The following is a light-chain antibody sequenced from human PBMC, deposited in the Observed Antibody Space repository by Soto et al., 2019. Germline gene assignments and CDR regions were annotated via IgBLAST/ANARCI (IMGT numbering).Light chain of an antibody. Sequence: QSVLTQPASVSGSPGQSITISCTGTSSDVGGYNLVSWYQQHPGKAPKLMIYEDSKRPSGVSNRFSGSKSGSTASLTISGLQAEDEADYYCCSYAGSSTYVFGTGTKVTVL. V-gene: IGLV2-23*01. J-gene: IGLJ1*01. CDR3: CSYAGSSTYV. CDR1: SSDVGGYNL. CDR2: EDS.